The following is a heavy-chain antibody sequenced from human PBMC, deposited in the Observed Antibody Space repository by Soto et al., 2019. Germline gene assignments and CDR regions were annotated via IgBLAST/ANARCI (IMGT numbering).Heavy chain of an antibody. CDR1: GYTFTSYG. CDR2: ISAYNGNT. D-gene: IGHD2-15*01. CDR3: AREGCSGGSRYPDY. Sequence: GASVKVSCKASGYTFTSYGISWVRQAPVQGIEWIGWISAYNGNTNYAQKIQGRVTMTTDTSTSTAYMELRSLRSDDTAVYYCAREGCSGGSRYPDYWGQGTLVTVSS. J-gene: IGHJ4*02. V-gene: IGHV1-18*01.